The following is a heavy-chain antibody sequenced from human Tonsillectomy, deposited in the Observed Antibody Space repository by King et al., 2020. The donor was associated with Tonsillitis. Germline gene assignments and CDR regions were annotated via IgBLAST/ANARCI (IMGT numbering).Heavy chain of an antibody. Sequence: VQLVESGGGLVQPGRSLRLSCTASGFTFGDYAMSWVRQAPGKGLEWVGFIRSKAYGGTTEYAASVKGRFTISRDDSKSIAYLQMNSLKTEDTAVYYCTRGWGYCSSTSCHYFDYWGQGPLVTVSS. J-gene: IGHJ4*02. CDR2: IRSKAYGGTT. CDR1: GFTFGDYA. D-gene: IGHD2-2*01. V-gene: IGHV3-49*04. CDR3: TRGWGYCSSTSCHYFDY.